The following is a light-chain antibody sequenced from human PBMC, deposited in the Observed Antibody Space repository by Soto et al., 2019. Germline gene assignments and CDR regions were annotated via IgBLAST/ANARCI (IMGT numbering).Light chain of an antibody. CDR2: GAT. CDR1: QTISSF. CDR3: QQYGSPPIT. Sequence: DVQMAQCPATGAGSVGDRVTITCRASQTISSFLAWYQQEPGKAPKLLISGATTLQSGVPSRFSGSGSGTNFTLTISSLQPEDFAVYYCQQYGSPPITFGQGTRLEI. V-gene: IGKV1-5*01. J-gene: IGKJ5*01.